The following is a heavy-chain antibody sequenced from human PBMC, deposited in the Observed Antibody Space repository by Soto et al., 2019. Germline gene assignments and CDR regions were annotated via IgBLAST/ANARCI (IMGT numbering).Heavy chain of an antibody. Sequence: SETLSLTGLVSGFPISSTYSWGWIRQPPGKGLEWIGSISHSVTTYYSPSLTSRVSISVDTSKNQVSLKLTSVTAADTAVYFCERVTMVIRESDNFGVDVGGQGTKV. V-gene: IGHV4-38-2*02. CDR3: ERVTMVIRESDNFGVDV. CDR1: GFPISSTYS. CDR2: ISHSVTT. J-gene: IGHJ6*02. D-gene: IGHD4-17*01.